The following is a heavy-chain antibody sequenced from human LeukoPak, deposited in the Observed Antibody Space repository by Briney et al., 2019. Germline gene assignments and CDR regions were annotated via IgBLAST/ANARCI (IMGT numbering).Heavy chain of an antibody. CDR1: GFTFSTYG. V-gene: IGHV3-33*01. Sequence: GGSLRLSCATSGFTFSTYGMHWVRQAPGKGLEWVAFIWFDGSNEDYADSVKGRFTISRDNAQNSLYLQMNSLRAEDTAIYYCVRDRGTYRPIDYWGQGTLVTVSS. CDR3: VRDRGTYRPIDY. D-gene: IGHD1-26*01. CDR2: IWFDGSNE. J-gene: IGHJ4*02.